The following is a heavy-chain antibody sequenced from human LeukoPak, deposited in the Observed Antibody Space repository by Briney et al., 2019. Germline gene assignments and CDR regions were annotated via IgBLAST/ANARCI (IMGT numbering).Heavy chain of an antibody. V-gene: IGHV1-69*13. CDR3: ARTVELYYYDSSGYYFY. Sequence: ASVKVSCKDSGGTFSSYAISWVRQAPGQGLEWMGGIIPIFGTANYAQKFQGRVTITADESTSTAYMELSSLRSEDTAVYYCARTVELYYYDSSGYYFYWGQGTLVTVSS. J-gene: IGHJ4*02. CDR1: GGTFSSYA. CDR2: IIPIFGTA. D-gene: IGHD3-22*01.